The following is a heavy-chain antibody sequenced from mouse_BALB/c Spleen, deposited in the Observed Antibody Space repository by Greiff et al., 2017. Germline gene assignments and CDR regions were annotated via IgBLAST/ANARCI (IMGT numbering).Heavy chain of an antibody. CDR2: ISSGGST. V-gene: IGHV5-6-5*01. CDR1: GFTFSSYA. CDR3: ARHVPYAMDY. Sequence: EVQRVESGGGLVKPGGSLKLSCAASGFTFSSYAMSWVRQTPEKRLEWVASISSGGSTYYPDSVKGRFTISRDNARNILYLQMSSLRSEDTAMYYCARHVPYAMDYWGQGTSVTVSS. J-gene: IGHJ4*01.